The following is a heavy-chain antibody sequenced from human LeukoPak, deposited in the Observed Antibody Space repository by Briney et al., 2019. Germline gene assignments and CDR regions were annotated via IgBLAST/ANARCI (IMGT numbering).Heavy chain of an antibody. J-gene: IGHJ3*02. CDR1: GGSISSSNW. CDR3: AREVYDSSGNAFDI. CDR2: IYHSGST. D-gene: IGHD3-22*01. V-gene: IGHV4-4*02. Sequence: SGTLSLTCAVPGGSISSSNWWSWVRQPPGKGLEWIGEIYHSGSTNYNPSLKSRVTISVDKSKNQFSLKLSSVTAADTAVYYCAREVYDSSGNAFDIWGQGTMVTVSS.